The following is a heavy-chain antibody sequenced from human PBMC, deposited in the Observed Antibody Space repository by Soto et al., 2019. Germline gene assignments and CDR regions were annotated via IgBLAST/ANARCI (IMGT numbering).Heavy chain of an antibody. CDR1: GGSITSYH. CDR2: TSYTGTT. V-gene: IGHV4-59*06. CDR3: ALALGPTTGLDY. Sequence: SETLSLTCIVSGGSITSYHWSWIRQFPGKGLEWIAYTSYTGTTFYNPSLTSRLSISMDTSGNHFSLELRSVTAADTAVYYCALALGPTTGLDYWGQGTLVTVSS. D-gene: IGHD1-26*01. J-gene: IGHJ4*02.